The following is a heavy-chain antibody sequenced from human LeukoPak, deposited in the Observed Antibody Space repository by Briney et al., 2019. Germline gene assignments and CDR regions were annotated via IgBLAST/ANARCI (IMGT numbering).Heavy chain of an antibody. Sequence: GGSLRLSCAASGFTFSNYWMSWVRQAPGKGLEWVAIIKQDGSEKYCVDSVKGRFTISRDNVKNSLHLQMNSVRAEHTAVYYCAKITEAGTRAFDYWGQGTLVTVSS. CDR3: AKITEAGTRAFDY. J-gene: IGHJ4*02. V-gene: IGHV3-7*05. CDR1: GFTFSNYW. D-gene: IGHD6-13*01. CDR2: IKQDGSEK.